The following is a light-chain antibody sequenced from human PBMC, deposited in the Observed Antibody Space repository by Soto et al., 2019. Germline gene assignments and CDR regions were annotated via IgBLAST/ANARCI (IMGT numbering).Light chain of an antibody. V-gene: IGKV1-39*01. J-gene: IGKJ3*01. CDR1: QSIATY. CDR2: AAS. CDR3: QQSHSSPFT. Sequence: DIQMTQSPASRSASVGDRVTITCRASQSIATYLHLYQQKPGKAPKLLIYAASSLLSGVPSRFSGSGSGTDFTLSISSLQPEDFATYSCQQSHSSPFTFGPGTKVDIK.